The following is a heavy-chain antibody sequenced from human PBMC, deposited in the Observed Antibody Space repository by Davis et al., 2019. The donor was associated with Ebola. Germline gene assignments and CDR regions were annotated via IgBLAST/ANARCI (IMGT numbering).Heavy chain of an antibody. CDR2: IYYSGTT. CDR3: ARHQYDILTGYYTGSVGGIFDY. CDR1: GGSFSSSSYY. D-gene: IGHD3-9*01. J-gene: IGHJ4*02. V-gene: IGHV4-39*01. Sequence: MPSETLSLTCTVSGGSFSSSSYYWGWIRQPPGKGLEWVGSIYYSGTTYYNPSLKSRVTISVDTSKNQFSLKLSSVTAADTAVYYCARHQYDILTGYYTGSVGGIFDYWGQGTLVTVSS.